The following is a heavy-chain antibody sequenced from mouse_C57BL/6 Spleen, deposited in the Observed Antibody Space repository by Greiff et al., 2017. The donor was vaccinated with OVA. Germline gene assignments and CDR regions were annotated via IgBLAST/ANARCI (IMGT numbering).Heavy chain of an antibody. Sequence: QVQLKESGPGLVAPSQRLSITCTVSGFSLTSYGVHWVRQPPGKGLEWLVVIWSDGSTTYNSALKSRLSISKDNSKSQVFLKMNSLQTDDTAMYYCARHGGYYDHDGGFAYWGQGTLVTVSA. V-gene: IGHV2-6-1*01. CDR1: GFSLTSYG. CDR3: ARHGGYYDHDGGFAY. D-gene: IGHD2-4*01. CDR2: IWSDGST. J-gene: IGHJ3*01.